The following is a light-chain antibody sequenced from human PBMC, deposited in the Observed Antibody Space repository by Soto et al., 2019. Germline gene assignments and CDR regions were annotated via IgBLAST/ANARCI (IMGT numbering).Light chain of an antibody. CDR3: SSYAGSHNWI. J-gene: IGLJ2*01. V-gene: IGLV2-8*01. CDR2: EVT. Sequence: QSALTQPPSASGSPGQSVTISCTGTSSDVGGYNYVSWYQQHPGKAPKLMIYEVTKRPSGVPDRFSGSKAGNSASLTVSGHQAEDEADYYCSSYAGSHNWIFGGGTKLTVL. CDR1: SSDVGGYNY.